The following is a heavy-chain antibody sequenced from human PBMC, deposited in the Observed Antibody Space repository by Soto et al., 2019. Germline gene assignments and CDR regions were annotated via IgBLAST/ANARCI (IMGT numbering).Heavy chain of an antibody. D-gene: IGHD6-19*01. J-gene: IGHJ6*02. Sequence: GASVKVSCKASGYTFTSYGISWVRQAPGQGLEWMGWISAYNGNTNYAQKLQGRVTMTTDTSTSTAYMELRSLRSDDTAVYYCAREGKGQWLDYYYYGMDVWGQGNTVPVSS. CDR2: ISAYNGNT. CDR3: AREGKGQWLDYYYYGMDV. V-gene: IGHV1-18*01. CDR1: GYTFTSYG.